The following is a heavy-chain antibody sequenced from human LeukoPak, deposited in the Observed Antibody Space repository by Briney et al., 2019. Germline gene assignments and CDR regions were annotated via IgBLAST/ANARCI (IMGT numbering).Heavy chain of an antibody. J-gene: IGHJ4*02. CDR1: GGTFSTHG. V-gene: IGHV1-69*06. CDR2: IVPNSGTA. D-gene: IGHD6-13*01. Sequence: GASVKVSCKASGGTFSTHGISWVRQAPAQGLEWVGVIVPNSGTADYAQKFQGGAAITADKSTSTAYMELSSLKTEDTAVYYCASRPAIAAAGDYWGQGTLVTVSS. CDR3: ASRPAIAAAGDY.